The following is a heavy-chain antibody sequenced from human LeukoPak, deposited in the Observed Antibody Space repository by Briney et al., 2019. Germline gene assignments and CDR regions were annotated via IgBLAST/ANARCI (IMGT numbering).Heavy chain of an antibody. CDR3: ARVPISTTARGYFDY. V-gene: IGHV4-61*01. CDR1: AGSVSSGSYY. CDR2: TYYSGST. D-gene: IGHD4-17*01. J-gene: IGHJ4*02. Sequence: PSETLSLTCTVSAGSVSSGSYYWSWIRQPPGKGLEWIGYTYYSGSTTYNPSLKSRVTMSVDTSKNKFSLKLNSLTAADTAVYYCARVPISTTARGYFDYWGQGTLVTVSS.